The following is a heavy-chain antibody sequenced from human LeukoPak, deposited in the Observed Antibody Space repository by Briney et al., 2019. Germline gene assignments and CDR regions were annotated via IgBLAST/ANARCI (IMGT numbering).Heavy chain of an antibody. CDR1: GLTFSSYA. D-gene: IGHD3-9*01. CDR2: ISGGGDST. CDR3: AKVRYVGYYFDT. V-gene: IGHV3-23*01. J-gene: IGHJ4*02. Sequence: GGSLRLSCAASGLTFSSYAMSWVRQARGKGLEWVSAISGGGDSTYYADSVKGRFTISRDNSKNILYLQMNSLRAEDTALYYCAKVRYVGYYFDTWGRGTLVTVSS.